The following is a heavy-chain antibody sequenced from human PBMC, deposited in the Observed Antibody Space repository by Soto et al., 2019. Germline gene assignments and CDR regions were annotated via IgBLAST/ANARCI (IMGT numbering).Heavy chain of an antibody. CDR3: ARDLVAAAGLYYYGMDV. J-gene: IGHJ6*02. Sequence: SETLSLTCTVSGGSVSSGSYYWSWIRQPPGKGLEWIGYIYYSGSTNYNPSLKSRVTISVDTSKNQFSLKLSSVTAADTAVYYCARDLVAAAGLYYYGMDVWGQGTTVTVSS. CDR1: GGSVSSGSYY. D-gene: IGHD6-13*01. CDR2: IYYSGST. V-gene: IGHV4-61*01.